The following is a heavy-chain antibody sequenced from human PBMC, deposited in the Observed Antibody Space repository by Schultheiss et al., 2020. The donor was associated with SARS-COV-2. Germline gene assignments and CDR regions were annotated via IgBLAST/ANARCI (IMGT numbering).Heavy chain of an antibody. D-gene: IGHD1-7*01. J-gene: IGHJ4*02. CDR3: ARDSRITGTRLFDL. CDR2: TFLVFGTA. Sequence: SVKVSCKASGGTFSSIYAISWVRQAPGQGLEWMGETFLVFGTAFYARQFQGRVSITADEPTTTVYMELSRLRSDDTAVYYCARDSRITGTRLFDLWGQGTLVTVSS. CDR1: GGTFSSIYA. V-gene: IGHV1-69*13.